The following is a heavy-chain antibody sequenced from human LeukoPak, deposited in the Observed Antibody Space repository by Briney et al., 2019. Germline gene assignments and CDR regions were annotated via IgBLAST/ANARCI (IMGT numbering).Heavy chain of an antibody. J-gene: IGHJ4*02. CDR2: INHSGST. CDR3: ATLGEYYDSSGYYYN. D-gene: IGHD3-22*01. V-gene: IGHV4-34*01. Sequence: SETLSLTCAVYGGSFSGYYWSWIRQPPGKGLEWIGEINHSGSTNYNPSLKSRVTISVDTSKNQFSLKLTSVTAADTAVYYCATLGEYYDSSGYYYNWGQGTLVTVSS. CDR1: GGSFSGYY.